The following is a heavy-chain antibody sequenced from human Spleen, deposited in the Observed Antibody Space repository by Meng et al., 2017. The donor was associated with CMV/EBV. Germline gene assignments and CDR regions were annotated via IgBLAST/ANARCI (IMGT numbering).Heavy chain of an antibody. CDR3: AKDSPLFGSNTPYFDY. CDR2: IFSGVRTT. CDR1: GFTFSNYA. D-gene: IGHD4-23*01. Sequence: GESLKISCAASGFTFSNYAMSWVRQAPGKGLEWVSIIFSGVRTTFYADSVKGRFTISRDDSKNTLYMQMNSLRPEDTAVYYCAKDSPLFGSNTPYFDYWGQGTLVTVSS. J-gene: IGHJ4*02. V-gene: IGHV3-23*03.